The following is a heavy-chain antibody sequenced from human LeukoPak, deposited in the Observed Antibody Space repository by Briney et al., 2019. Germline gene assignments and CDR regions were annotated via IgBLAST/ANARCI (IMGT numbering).Heavy chain of an antibody. CDR2: INPSGGST. V-gene: IGHV1-46*01. J-gene: IGHJ6*03. CDR3: ARDCTSYYYYYMDV. D-gene: IGHD2-2*01. CDR1: GYTFTSYY. Sequence: GASVKVSCKASGYTFTSYYMHWVRQAPGQGLEWMGIINPSGGSTSYAQKFQGRVTMTRDMSTSTVCMELSSLRSEDTAVYYCARDCTSYYYYYMDVLGKGTTVTVSS.